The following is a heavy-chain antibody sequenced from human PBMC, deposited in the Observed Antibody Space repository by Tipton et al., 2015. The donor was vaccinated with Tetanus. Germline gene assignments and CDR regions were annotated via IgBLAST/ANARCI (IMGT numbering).Heavy chain of an antibody. D-gene: IGHD2-2*01. V-gene: IGHV4-59*01. CDR3: ARRSYCSSSRCFDAFDL. CDR1: GGSMSNNY. J-gene: IGHJ3*01. CDR2: IFHSGST. Sequence: TLSLTCTVSGGSMSNNYWSWIRQPPGKGLEWIAYIFHSGSTNYSPSLKSRVAISMDTSKNQISLKLSSVTAADTAVYYCARRSYCSSSRCFDAFDLRGQGTMVTVS.